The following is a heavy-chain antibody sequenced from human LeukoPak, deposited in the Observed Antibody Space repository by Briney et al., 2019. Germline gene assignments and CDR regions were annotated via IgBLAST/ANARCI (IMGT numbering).Heavy chain of an antibody. CDR1: GGSFSGYY. Sequence: PSETPSLTCAVYGGSFSGYYWSWIRQPPGKGLEWIGEINHSGSTNYNPSLKSRVTISVDTSKNQFSLKLSSVTAADTAVYYCARGRDGYTRAGYYYYYYMDVWGKGTTVTVSS. J-gene: IGHJ6*03. CDR2: INHSGST. D-gene: IGHD5-24*01. V-gene: IGHV4-34*01. CDR3: ARGRDGYTRAGYYYYYYMDV.